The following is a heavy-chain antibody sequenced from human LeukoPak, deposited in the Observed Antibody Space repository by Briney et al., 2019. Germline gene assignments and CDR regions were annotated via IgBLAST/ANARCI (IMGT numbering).Heavy chain of an antibody. V-gene: IGHV1-2*02. J-gene: IGHJ6*03. CDR3: ARSGYSGYGPYYYYYYMDV. D-gene: IGHD5-12*01. CDR2: INPNSGGT. Sequence: GASVKVSCKASGYTFTGYYMHWVRQAPGQGLEWMGWINPNSGGTNYAQKFQGRVTMTRDTSISTAYMELSRLRSDDTAVYYCARSGYSGYGPYYYYYYMDVWGKGTTVTVSS. CDR1: GYTFTGYY.